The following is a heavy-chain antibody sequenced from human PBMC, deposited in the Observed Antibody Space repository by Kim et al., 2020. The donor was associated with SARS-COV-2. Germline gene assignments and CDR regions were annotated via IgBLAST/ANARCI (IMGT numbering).Heavy chain of an antibody. J-gene: IGHJ2*01. CDR1: GFTFSDYY. CDR3: ARRRRFTADWYFDL. V-gene: IGHV3-11*06. D-gene: IGHD2-21*02. CDR2: ISSSSSYA. Sequence: GGSLRLSCAASGFTFSDYYMTWIRQAPGKGLEWLSYISSSSSYADYADSVKGRFTISRDNAKNSLYLQMNSLRAEDTALYYCARRRRFTADWYFDLWGRGTLVTVSS.